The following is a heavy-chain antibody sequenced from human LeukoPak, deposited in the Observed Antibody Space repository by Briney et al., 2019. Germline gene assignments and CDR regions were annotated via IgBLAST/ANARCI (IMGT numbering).Heavy chain of an antibody. V-gene: IGHV4-59*01. CDR3: ARASFGSGTYYFDY. J-gene: IGHJ4*02. CDR1: GGSISSYY. D-gene: IGHD2-15*01. CDR2: IYYSGST. Sequence: PSETLSLTCTVSGGSISSYYWSWIRQPPGRGLKWIGYIYYSGSTNYNPSLKSRVTISVDTSKNQFSLKLSSVTAADTAVYYCARASFGSGTYYFDYWGQGTLVTVSS.